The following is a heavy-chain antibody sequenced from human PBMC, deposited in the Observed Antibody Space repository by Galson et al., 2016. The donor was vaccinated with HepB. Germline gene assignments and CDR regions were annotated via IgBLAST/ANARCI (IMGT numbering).Heavy chain of an antibody. CDR1: GGSISNTNSF. J-gene: IGHJ2*01. Sequence: SETLSLTCTASGGSISNTNSFWGWVRQPPGKGLEWIGTISYSGTTYYSPSLKSRITISIDTSKNQFSLHLTSVTAADSAVYYCAGRGGVALTIGRYFDVWGPGALATVSS. V-gene: IGHV4-39*01. D-gene: IGHD3-16*01. CDR3: AGRGGVALTIGRYFDV. CDR2: ISYSGTT.